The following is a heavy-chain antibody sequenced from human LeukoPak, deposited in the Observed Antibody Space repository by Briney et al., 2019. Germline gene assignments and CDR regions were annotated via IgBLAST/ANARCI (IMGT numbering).Heavy chain of an antibody. J-gene: IGHJ4*02. Sequence: ASVKVSCKASGGTFSSYAISWVRQAPGQGLEWMGGIIPILGTANYAQKFQGRVTITADESTSTAYMELSSLRSEDTAVYYCAGGYCSSTSCYAPRVHWGQGTLVTVSS. D-gene: IGHD2-2*01. V-gene: IGHV1-69*13. CDR1: GGTFSSYA. CDR2: IIPILGTA. CDR3: AGGYCSSTSCYAPRVH.